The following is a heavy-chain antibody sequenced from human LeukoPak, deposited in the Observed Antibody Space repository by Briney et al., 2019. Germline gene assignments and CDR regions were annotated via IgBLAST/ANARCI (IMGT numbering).Heavy chain of an antibody. CDR1: GGSISSSSYY. CDR3: ARDYYDSSGYYWGGADYYYYGMDV. D-gene: IGHD3-22*01. Sequence: SETLSLTCTVSGGSISSSSYYWGWIRQPPGKGLEWIGSIYYSGSTYYNPSLKSRVTISVDTSKNQFSLKLSSVTAADTAVYYCARDYYDSSGYYWGGADYYYYGMDVWGQGTTVTVSS. CDR2: IYYSGST. V-gene: IGHV4-39*07. J-gene: IGHJ6*02.